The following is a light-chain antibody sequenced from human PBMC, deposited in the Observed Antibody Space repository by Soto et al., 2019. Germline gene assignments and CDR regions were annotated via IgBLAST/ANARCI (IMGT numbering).Light chain of an antibody. CDR2: DVS. V-gene: IGLV2-14*03. CDR3: NSFTTSNTYV. Sequence: QSALTQPASVSGSPGQSITISCTGASSDVGGFDHVSWYQQHPGKVPRLLIYDVSSRPSGVSDRFSGSKSGNTASLTIAGLQAENAADYYCNSFTTSNTYVFGTGTQLTVL. J-gene: IGLJ1*01. CDR1: SSDVGGFDH.